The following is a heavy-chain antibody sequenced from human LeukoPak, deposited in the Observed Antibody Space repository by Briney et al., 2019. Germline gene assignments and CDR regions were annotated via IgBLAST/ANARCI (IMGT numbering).Heavy chain of an antibody. Sequence: ASVKVSCKASGFTFNSYGISWVRQAAGQGLEWMGWISVYNGNRRYAQNFEGRVTLTTDRSTSTAYMELRRLRTDDTAMYFCARDGRFDYGHFYYFDYWGQGTRVTVS. J-gene: IGHJ4*02. CDR2: ISVYNGNR. CDR1: GFTFNSYG. D-gene: IGHD3-16*01. V-gene: IGHV1-18*01. CDR3: ARDGRFDYGHFYYFDY.